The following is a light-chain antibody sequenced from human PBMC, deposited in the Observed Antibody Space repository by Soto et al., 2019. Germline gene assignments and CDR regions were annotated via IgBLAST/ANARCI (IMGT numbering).Light chain of an antibody. CDR3: QQYNSYSPWT. CDR1: QSISSW. J-gene: IGKJ1*01. V-gene: IGKV1-5*01. CDR2: DAS. Sequence: DIQMTQSPSTLSASVGDRVTITCRASQSISSWLAWYQQKPGKAPKLLIYDASSFESGVPSRFSGSGSGTEFTLTISSLQPDDFATYDCQQYNSYSPWTFGQGTKVEIK.